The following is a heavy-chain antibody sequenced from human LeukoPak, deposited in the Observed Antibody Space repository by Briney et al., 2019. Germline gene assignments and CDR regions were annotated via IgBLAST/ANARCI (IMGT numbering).Heavy chain of an antibody. D-gene: IGHD3-10*01. V-gene: IGHV4-39*01. CDR1: GGSISSSSYY. J-gene: IGHJ4*02. CDR2: IYYSGST. CDR3: ARGGGIQLWDNYYGSGSSFDY. Sequence: SETLSLTCTVSGGSISSSSYYWGWIRQPPGKGLEWIGSIYYSGSTYYNPSLKSRVTISVDTSKNQFSLKLSSVTAADTAVYYCARGGGIQLWDNYYGSGSSFDYWGQGTLVTVSS.